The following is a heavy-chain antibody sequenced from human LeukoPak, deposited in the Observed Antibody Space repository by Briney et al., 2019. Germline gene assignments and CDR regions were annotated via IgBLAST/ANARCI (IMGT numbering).Heavy chain of an antibody. J-gene: IGHJ5*02. CDR2: IYTSGST. CDR1: GGSISSGSYY. Sequence: SQTLSLTCTVSGGSISSGSYYWSWIRQPAGKGLEWIGRIYTSGSTNYNPSLKSRVTISVDTSKNQFSLKLSSVTAADTAVYYCARAAAPPFWFDPWGQGTLVTVSS. CDR3: ARAAAPPFWFDP. V-gene: IGHV4-61*02.